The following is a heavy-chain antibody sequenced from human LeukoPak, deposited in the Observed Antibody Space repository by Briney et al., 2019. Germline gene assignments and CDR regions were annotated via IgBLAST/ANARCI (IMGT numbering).Heavy chain of an antibody. CDR3: ARDLLGSGSYSGHDAFDI. Sequence: GASVKVSCKASGYTFTGYYMHWVRQAPGQGLEWMGWINPNSGGTNYAQKFQGRVTMTRDTSISTAYMELSRLRSDDTAVYYCARDLLGSGSYSGHDAFDIWGQGTMVTVSS. V-gene: IGHV1-2*02. D-gene: IGHD1-26*01. J-gene: IGHJ3*02. CDR2: INPNSGGT. CDR1: GYTFTGYY.